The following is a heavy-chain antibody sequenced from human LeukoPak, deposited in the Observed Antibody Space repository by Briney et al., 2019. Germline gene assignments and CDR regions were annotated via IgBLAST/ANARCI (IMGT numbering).Heavy chain of an antibody. CDR1: GFTFSSYG. V-gene: IGHV3-30*18. CDR3: ANTGLGYCSGGSCYFGGPFDY. J-gene: IGHJ4*02. CDR2: ISYDGSNK. D-gene: IGHD2-15*01. Sequence: GRSLRLSCAASGFTFSSYGMHWVRQAPGKGLEWVAVISYDGSNKYYADSVKGRFTISRDNPKNTLYLQMNSPRAEDTAVYYCANTGLGYCSGGSCYFGGPFDYWGQGTLVTVSS.